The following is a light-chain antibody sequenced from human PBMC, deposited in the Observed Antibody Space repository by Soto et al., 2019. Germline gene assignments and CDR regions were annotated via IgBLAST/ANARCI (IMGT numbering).Light chain of an antibody. J-gene: IGLJ2*01. Sequence: QSALTQPASVSGSPGQSITISCTGTSRYVGSYNLVSWYQQHPGKAPKLMIYECSKRPAGVSNRFPGSKSGTTASLTISGRQAEDGADYYWCSYAGSPYVVFGGGTKRTVL. CDR1: SRYVGSYNL. CDR2: ECS. CDR3: CSYAGSPYVV. V-gene: IGLV2-23*01.